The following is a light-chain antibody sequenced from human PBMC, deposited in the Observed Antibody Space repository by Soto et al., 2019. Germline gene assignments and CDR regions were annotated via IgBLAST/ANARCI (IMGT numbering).Light chain of an antibody. CDR2: DVT. V-gene: IGLV2-11*01. CDR1: SSDVGGYNR. Sequence: QSVLTQPRSVSGSPGQSVTISCTGTSSDVGGYNRVSWYQQLPGKAPKLIIYDVTERSSGVPDRFSGSKSGNTASLAISGLQAEDEADYYCYSYAGSDTFYVFGPGTKVTVL. CDR3: YSYAGSDTFYV. J-gene: IGLJ1*01.